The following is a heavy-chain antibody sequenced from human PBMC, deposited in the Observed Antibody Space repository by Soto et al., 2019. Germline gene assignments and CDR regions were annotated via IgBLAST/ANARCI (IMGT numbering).Heavy chain of an antibody. D-gene: IGHD6-6*01. CDR3: ARESSYSSSRQGSNWFDP. CDR2: IYYSGST. V-gene: IGHV4-59*12. J-gene: IGHJ5*02. Sequence: PSETLSLTCTVSGGSISSYYWSWIRQPPGKGLEWIGYIYYSGSTNYNPSLKSRVTISVDTSKNQFSLKLSSVTAADTAVYYCARESSYSSSRQGSNWFDPWGQGTLVTVSS. CDR1: GGSISSYY.